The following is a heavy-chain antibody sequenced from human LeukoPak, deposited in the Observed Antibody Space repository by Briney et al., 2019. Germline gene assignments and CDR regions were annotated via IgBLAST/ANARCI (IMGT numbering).Heavy chain of an antibody. Sequence: ASGKVSCKASGYTFTGYYIHWVRQAPGQGLEWMGWINPNSGGINYAQKFQGRVTMTRDTSISTSYMDLRGLRSDDTAVYYCARGAKSETYCPYWGQGTLVIVSS. CDR3: ARGAKSETYCPY. D-gene: IGHD1-26*01. J-gene: IGHJ4*02. CDR1: GYTFTGYY. CDR2: INPNSGGI. V-gene: IGHV1-2*02.